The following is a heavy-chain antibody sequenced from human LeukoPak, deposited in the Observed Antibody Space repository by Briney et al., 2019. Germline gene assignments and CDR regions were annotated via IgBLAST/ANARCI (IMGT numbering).Heavy chain of an antibody. D-gene: IGHD3-10*01. Sequence: GASVKVSCKASGYTFTSYDINWVRQATGQGLEWVGWMNPNSGNTGYAQKFQGRVTTTRNTSISTAYMELSSLRSEDTAVYYCARAYYYGSGSYYKPMDVWGQGTTVTVSS. J-gene: IGHJ6*02. CDR2: MNPNSGNT. CDR3: ARAYYYGSGSYYKPMDV. CDR1: GYTFTSYD. V-gene: IGHV1-8*01.